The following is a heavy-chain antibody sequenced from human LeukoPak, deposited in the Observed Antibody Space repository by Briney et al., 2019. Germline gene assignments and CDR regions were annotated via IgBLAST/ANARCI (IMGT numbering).Heavy chain of an antibody. V-gene: IGHV4-59*12. D-gene: IGHD2-2*02. CDR3: ASSDDIHYMDV. Sequence: PSETLSLTCTVSGGSISSYYWSWIRQPPGKGLEWIGYIYYSGSTNYNPSLKSRVTISVDTSKNQFSLKLSSVTAADTAVYYCASSDDIHYMDVWGKGTTITVSS. CDR2: IYYSGST. CDR1: GGSISSYY. J-gene: IGHJ6*03.